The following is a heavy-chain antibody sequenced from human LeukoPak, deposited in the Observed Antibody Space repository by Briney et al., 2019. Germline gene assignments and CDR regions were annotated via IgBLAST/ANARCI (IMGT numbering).Heavy chain of an antibody. V-gene: IGHV3-7*01. J-gene: IGHJ4*02. D-gene: IGHD3-22*01. Sequence: GGSLRLSCAASGFTFSSYWMSWVRQAPGKGLEWVGNIKQDGSEKYYVDSVKGRFTISRDNAKNSLYLQMNSLRAEDTAVYYCARDLYYDSSGPYRYWGQGTLVTVSS. CDR2: IKQDGSEK. CDR1: GFTFSSYW. CDR3: ARDLYYDSSGPYRY.